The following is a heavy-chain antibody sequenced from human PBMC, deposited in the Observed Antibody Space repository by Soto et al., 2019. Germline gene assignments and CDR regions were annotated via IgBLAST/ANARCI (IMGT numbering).Heavy chain of an antibody. V-gene: IGHV3-23*01. D-gene: IGHD3-10*01. CDR2: ISGNGGST. Sequence: EVHLLESGGGLVQPGGSLRLSCEASAFTFSNQAMSWVRQAPGKGLEWVSTISGNGGSTYYADSVRGRFTISRDNAKNTLYLQMNSLRDEDTAVYYCGPKILWFGELPDFDHWGQGTLVTVSS. CDR1: AFTFSNQA. J-gene: IGHJ4*02. CDR3: GPKILWFGELPDFDH.